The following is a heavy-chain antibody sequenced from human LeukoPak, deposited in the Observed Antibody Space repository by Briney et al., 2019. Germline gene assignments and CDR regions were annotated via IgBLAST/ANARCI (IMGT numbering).Heavy chain of an antibody. Sequence: QPGGSLRLSCAASGFTFTTYAMHWVRQAPGKGLEWVAVISYDGSNKYYADSVKGRFTISRDNSKNTLYLQMNSLRAEDTAVYYCARGERDGYNLNWGQGTLVTVSS. V-gene: IGHV3-30*04. CDR3: ARGERDGYNLN. CDR2: ISYDGSNK. CDR1: GFTFTTYA. J-gene: IGHJ4*02. D-gene: IGHD5-24*01.